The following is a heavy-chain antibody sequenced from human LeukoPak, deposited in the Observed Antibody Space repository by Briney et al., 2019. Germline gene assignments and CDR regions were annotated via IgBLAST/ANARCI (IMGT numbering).Heavy chain of an antibody. CDR3: ARARWYSSDY. V-gene: IGHV3-30*03. Sequence: PGGSLRLSCAASGFPFSGHGMHWVRQAPGRGLEWLAVITYDGVPKYSADSVKGRFTISRDNSKNMLYLQVNSLRAEDTAVYYCARARWYSSDYWGQGTLVTVSS. D-gene: IGHD5-24*01. J-gene: IGHJ4*02. CDR1: GFPFSGHG. CDR2: ITYDGVPK.